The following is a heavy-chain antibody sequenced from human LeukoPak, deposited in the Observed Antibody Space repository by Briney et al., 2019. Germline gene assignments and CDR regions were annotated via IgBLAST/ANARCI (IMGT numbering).Heavy chain of an antibody. CDR2: IYYSGST. CDR3: ARDLRSSWSLDY. Sequence: PSETLSLTCTVSGGSISSGGYYWSWIRQHPGKGLEWIGYIYYSGSTNYNPSLKSRVTISVDTSKNQFSLKLSSVTAADTAVYYCARDLRSSWSLDYWGQGTLVTVSS. CDR1: GGSISSGGYY. D-gene: IGHD6-6*01. V-gene: IGHV4-61*08. J-gene: IGHJ4*02.